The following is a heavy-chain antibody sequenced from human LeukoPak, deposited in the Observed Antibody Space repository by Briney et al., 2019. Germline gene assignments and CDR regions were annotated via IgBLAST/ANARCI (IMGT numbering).Heavy chain of an antibody. V-gene: IGHV4-61*09. D-gene: IGHD6-19*01. CDR2: IYTSGST. J-gene: IGHJ4*02. CDR3: ARAGGSVGWYGTIDS. Sequence: SETLSLTCTVSGGSISSGSDYWSWIRQPAGKGLEWIGHIYTSGSTSYKPSLQSRVTISVDTSKHQFSLKVTSVTAADTAVYYCARAGGSVGWYGTIDSWGQGTLVTVSS. CDR1: GGSISSGSDY.